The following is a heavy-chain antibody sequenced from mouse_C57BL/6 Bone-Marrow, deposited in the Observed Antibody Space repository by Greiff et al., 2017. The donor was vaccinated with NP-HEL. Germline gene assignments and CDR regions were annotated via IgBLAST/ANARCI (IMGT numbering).Heavy chain of an antibody. CDR3: ARRGYYSNYLLYYFDY. CDR1: GYTFTDYY. V-gene: IGHV1-76*01. D-gene: IGHD2-5*01. CDR2: IYPGSGNT. Sequence: VQLQQSGAELVRPGASVKLSCKASGYTFTDYYINWVKQRPGQGLEWIARIYPGSGNTYYNEKFKGKATLTAEKSSSTAYMQLSSLTSEDSAVYFCARRGYYSNYLLYYFDYWGQGTTLTVSS. J-gene: IGHJ2*01.